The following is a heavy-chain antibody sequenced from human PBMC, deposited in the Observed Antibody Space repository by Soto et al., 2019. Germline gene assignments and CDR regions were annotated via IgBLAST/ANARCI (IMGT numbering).Heavy chain of an antibody. J-gene: IGHJ6*02. Sequence: GGSLRLSCEASGFSFSDYYMSWVRQAPGRGLEWVANIKDDGSDKYYADSVKGRFTISRDNSKNTLYLQMNSLRAEDTAVYYCARDPREIRTIFGVVPQAVYYYYGMDVWGQGTTVTVSS. CDR3: ARDPREIRTIFGVVPQAVYYYYGMDV. CDR1: GFSFSDYY. CDR2: IKDDGSDK. D-gene: IGHD3-3*01. V-gene: IGHV3-7*01.